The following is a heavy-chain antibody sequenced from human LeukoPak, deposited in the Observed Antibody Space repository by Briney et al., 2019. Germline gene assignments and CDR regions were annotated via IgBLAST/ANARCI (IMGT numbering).Heavy chain of an antibody. CDR3: AGGTWIQLWLDY. V-gene: IGHV3-23*01. D-gene: IGHD5-18*01. J-gene: IGHJ4*02. CDR2: ISASGGIT. CDR1: GFTFSSYA. Sequence: GGSLRLSCAASGFTFSSYAMSWVRQAPGKGLEWVSGISASGGITYYAESVKGRFTISRDNSKNTLYLQMNSLRAEDTAVYYCAGGTWIQLWLDYWGQETLVTVSS.